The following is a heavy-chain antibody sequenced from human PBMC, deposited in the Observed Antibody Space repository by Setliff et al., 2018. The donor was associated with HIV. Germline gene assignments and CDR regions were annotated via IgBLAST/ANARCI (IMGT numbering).Heavy chain of an antibody. CDR1: EFTFDDYA. Sequence: GGSLRLSCAASEFTFDDYAMSWVRQAPGKGLEWVSAINWNGGSTGYADSVKGRFTISRDNAKNSLYLQMNSLRAEDTAFYYCAKKTAAYTSGSWLHYWGQGTLVTVSS. D-gene: IGHD3-10*01. CDR3: AKKTAAYTSGSWLHY. CDR2: INWNGGST. V-gene: IGHV3-20*04. J-gene: IGHJ4*02.